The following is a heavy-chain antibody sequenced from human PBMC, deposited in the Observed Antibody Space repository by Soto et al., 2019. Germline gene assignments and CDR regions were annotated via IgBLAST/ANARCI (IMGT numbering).Heavy chain of an antibody. Sequence: ASVKVSCKASGYTFTSYGISWVRQAPGQGLEWMGWISAYNGNTNDAQKLQGRVTMTTDTSTSTAYMELRSLRSDDTAVYYCARIVWELLLWLVKDWLDPWGQGTRVTVSS. CDR1: GYTFTSYG. J-gene: IGHJ5*02. CDR3: ARIVWELLLWLVKDWLDP. CDR2: ISAYNGNT. V-gene: IGHV1-18*04. D-gene: IGHD1-26*01.